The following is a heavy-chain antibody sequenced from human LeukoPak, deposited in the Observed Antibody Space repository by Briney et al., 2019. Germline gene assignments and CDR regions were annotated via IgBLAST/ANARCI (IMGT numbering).Heavy chain of an antibody. CDR2: ISSSGSTI. CDR3: ASLSYSSRTWDY. V-gene: IGHV3-11*04. Sequence: PGGSLRLSCATSGFTFSDYYMNWIRHSPEKGLEWVSFISSSGSTIYYTDSVKGRFTISRDNAKNSLYLQMNNLRAEDTAVYYCASLSYSSRTWDYRGQGTLVTVSS. D-gene: IGHD6-13*01. CDR1: GFTFSDYY. J-gene: IGHJ4*02.